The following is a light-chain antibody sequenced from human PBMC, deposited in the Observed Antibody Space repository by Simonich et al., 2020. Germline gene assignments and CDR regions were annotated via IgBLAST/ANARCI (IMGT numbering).Light chain of an antibody. V-gene: IGKV4-1*01. CDR3: QQYYSTPSWT. CDR2: WAS. J-gene: IGKJ1*01. CDR1: QSVLYSSNTKNY. Sequence: DIVMTQSPDSLAVSLGERATINCTSSQSVLYSSNTKNYLAWYQQQPGQPPKLLISWASTRESWVPDRFSGSGSGTDFTLTISSLQAEDVAVYYCQQYYSTPSWTFGQGTKVEIK.